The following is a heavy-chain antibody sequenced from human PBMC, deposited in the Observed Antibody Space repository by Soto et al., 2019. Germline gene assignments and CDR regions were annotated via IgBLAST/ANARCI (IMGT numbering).Heavy chain of an antibody. V-gene: IGHV1-2*04. J-gene: IGHJ3*02. Sequence: QVQLVQSGAEVKKPGASVKVSCKASGYTFTGYYMHWVRHAPGHGLAWMGWINPNSGGTNYAQKFQGWVTMTRDTSISTAYMELSRLRSDDTAVYYCARGELTGDAKAFDIWGQGTMVTVSS. CDR3: ARGELTGDAKAFDI. D-gene: IGHD7-27*01. CDR1: GYTFTGYY. CDR2: INPNSGGT.